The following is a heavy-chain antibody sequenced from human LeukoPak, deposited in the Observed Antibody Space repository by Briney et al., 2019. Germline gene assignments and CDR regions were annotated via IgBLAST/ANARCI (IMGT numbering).Heavy chain of an antibody. CDR1: GVSLSTRGMC. CDR2: LDWDDEK. J-gene: IGHJ4*02. V-gene: IGHV2-70*20. CDR3: ARTLQQSTTYSLDY. Sequence: SGPTLFHPPQTLTLTYTFSGVSLSTRGMCVSWVRQPPVKALEWLSHLDWDDEKYYSTSLKTRLTISKDTSKNQVVLTMTNMDPVDTATYYCARTLQQSTTYSLDYWGQGTLVTVSS. D-gene: IGHD1-1*01.